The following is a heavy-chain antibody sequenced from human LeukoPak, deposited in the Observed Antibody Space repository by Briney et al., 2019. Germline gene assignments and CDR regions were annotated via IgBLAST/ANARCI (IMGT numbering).Heavy chain of an antibody. CDR2: IYHTGNT. CDR1: GGSISRYY. Sequence: PSETLSLTCTVSGGSISRYYWSWIRQPPGNGLEWIGYIYHTGNTNYNPSLKSRVIISVDTSKNQFSLKLSSVTAADTAVYYCAALLWFGDFRFDFWGQGTLATVSS. J-gene: IGHJ4*02. D-gene: IGHD3-10*01. V-gene: IGHV4-59*01. CDR3: AALLWFGDFRFDF.